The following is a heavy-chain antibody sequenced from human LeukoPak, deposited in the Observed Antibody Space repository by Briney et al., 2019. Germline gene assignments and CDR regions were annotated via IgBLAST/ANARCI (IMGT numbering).Heavy chain of an antibody. CDR2: IYSGGST. CDR3: ARDPGGKYYFDY. D-gene: IGHD6-25*01. CDR1: GFTVSSNY. J-gene: IGHJ4*02. V-gene: IGHV3-53*01. Sequence: PGGSLRLSYAASGFTVSSNYMSWVRQAPGKGLEWVSVIYSGGSTYYADSVKGRFTISRDNSKNTLYLQMNSLRAEDTAVYYCARDPGGKYYFDYWGQGTLVTVSS.